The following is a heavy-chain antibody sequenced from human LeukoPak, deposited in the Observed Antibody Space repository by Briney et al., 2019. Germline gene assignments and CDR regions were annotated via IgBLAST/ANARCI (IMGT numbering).Heavy chain of an antibody. V-gene: IGHV4-61*02. J-gene: IGHJ4*02. D-gene: IGHD3-22*01. Sequence: SQTLSLTCTVSGGSISSGSYYWSWIRQPAGKGLECIGRIYTSGSTNYNPSLKSRVTISVDTSKNQFSLNLNSVTAADTAVYYCARDRYYYDSSGSQFDYWGQGTLVTVSS. CDR1: GGSISSGSYY. CDR3: ARDRYYYDSSGSQFDY. CDR2: IYTSGST.